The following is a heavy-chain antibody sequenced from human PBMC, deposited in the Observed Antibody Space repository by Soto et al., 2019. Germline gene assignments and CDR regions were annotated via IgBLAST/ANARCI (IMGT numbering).Heavy chain of an antibody. D-gene: IGHD3-3*01. CDR3: ARDWVTIFGVVIADGMDV. J-gene: IGHJ6*02. CDR1: GFTFSSYW. CDR2: INRDGSTK. V-gene: IGHV3-7*01. Sequence: GGSLRLSCAASGFTFSSYWMLWVRQAPGKGLDWVASINRDGSTKYYVDSVKGRFTISRDNAKNSLYLQMNSLRAEDTAVYYCARDWVTIFGVVIADGMDVWGQGTTVTVSS.